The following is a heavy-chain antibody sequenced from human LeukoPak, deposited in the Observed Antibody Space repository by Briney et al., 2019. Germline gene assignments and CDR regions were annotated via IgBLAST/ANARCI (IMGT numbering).Heavy chain of an antibody. D-gene: IGHD3-22*01. Sequence: GGSLRLSCAASGFTFSSYAMSWVRQAPGKGLEWVSAISGSGGSTYYADSVKGRFTISSDNSKNTLYLQMNSLRAEDTAVYYCARRDCDSIKCRGSNWFDPWGQGTLVSVSS. J-gene: IGHJ5*02. CDR3: ARRDCDSIKCRGSNWFDP. CDR2: ISGSGGST. V-gene: IGHV3-23*01. CDR1: GFTFSSYA.